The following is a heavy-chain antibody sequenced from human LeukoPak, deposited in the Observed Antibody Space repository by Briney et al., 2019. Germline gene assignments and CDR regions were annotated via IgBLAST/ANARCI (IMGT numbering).Heavy chain of an antibody. CDR2: IYPADSDT. J-gene: IGHJ4*02. V-gene: IGHV5-51*01. CDR3: ARIGGRHFDY. CDR1: GYSFTSYW. Sequence: KTGESLKISCKGSGYSFTSYWIGWVRQMPGKGLEWMGIIYPADSDTTYSPSFRGQVTLSVDKSTSTAYLQCSGLKASDTAIYYCARIGGRHFDYWGQGTLVTVSS.